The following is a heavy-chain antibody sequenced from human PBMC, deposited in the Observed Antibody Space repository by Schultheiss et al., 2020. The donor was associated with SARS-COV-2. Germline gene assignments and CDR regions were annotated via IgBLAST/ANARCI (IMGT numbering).Heavy chain of an antibody. CDR2: INHSGST. J-gene: IGHJ6*03. CDR3: AGVPAVTFRYYYYYYMDV. Sequence: ESLKISCATSGFNFRSFGMHWVRQAPGKGLEWVGEINHSGSTNYNPSLKSRVTISVDTSKNQFSLKLSSVTAADTAVYYCAGVPAVTFRYYYYYYMDVWGKGTMVTVSS. D-gene: IGHD2-2*01. CDR1: GFNFRSFG. V-gene: IGHV4-34*01.